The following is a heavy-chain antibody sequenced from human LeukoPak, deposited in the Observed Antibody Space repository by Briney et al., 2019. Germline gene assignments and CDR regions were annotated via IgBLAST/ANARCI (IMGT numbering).Heavy chain of an antibody. Sequence: GESLKISCQGSGYSFSNFWIGWVRQMPGKGLEWMGIIYPGDSDTRYSPSFQGQVTISADKSISTAYLQWSSLKASDTAMYYCARTSNDAFDIWGQGTMVTVSS. CDR3: ARTSNDAFDI. D-gene: IGHD2-2*01. V-gene: IGHV5-51*01. J-gene: IGHJ3*02. CDR2: IYPGDSDT. CDR1: GYSFSNFW.